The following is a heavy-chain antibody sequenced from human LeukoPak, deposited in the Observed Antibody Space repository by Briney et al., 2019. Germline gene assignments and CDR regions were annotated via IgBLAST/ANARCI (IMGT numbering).Heavy chain of an antibody. CDR3: ARIDSYGYGQGRYFDY. V-gene: IGHV4-31*03. J-gene: IGHJ4*02. CDR1: GGSISSGGYY. Sequence: SETLSLTCTVSGGSISSGGYYWSWIRQHPGKGLEWIGYIYYSGSTYYNPSLKSRVTISVDTSKNQFSLKLSSVTAADTAVYYCARIDSYGYGQGRYFDYWGQGTLVTVSS. D-gene: IGHD5-18*01. CDR2: IYYSGST.